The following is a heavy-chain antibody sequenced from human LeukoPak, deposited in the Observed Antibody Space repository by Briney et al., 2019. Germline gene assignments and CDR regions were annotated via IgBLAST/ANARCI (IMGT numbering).Heavy chain of an antibody. V-gene: IGHV3-74*01. CDR3: TRLKVEYSYGIDY. CDR1: GFTFSTYW. Sequence: GGSLRLSCATYGFTFSTYWPHWVRQPPGKGLVWVSRINSDGSSTNYADSVKGRFTISRDNAKNTLYLQMNRLRADETAVYYCTRLKVEYSYGIDYWGQGTLVTVSS. CDR2: INSDGSST. J-gene: IGHJ4*02. D-gene: IGHD5-18*01.